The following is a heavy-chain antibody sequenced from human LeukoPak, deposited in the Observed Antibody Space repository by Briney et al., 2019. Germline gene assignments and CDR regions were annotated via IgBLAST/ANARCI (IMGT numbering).Heavy chain of an antibody. V-gene: IGHV3-74*01. CDR3: VRLLDVDY. D-gene: IGHD1-1*01. CDR1: GFTFTNLW. Sequence: GGSLRLSCAASGFTFTNLWMHWVRQAPGKGLVWVSRISPDGTTTDYAGSVKGRSTISRDNAKNMVYLQMDSLRAEDTAVYYCVRLLDVDYWGQGTLVTVSS. J-gene: IGHJ4*02. CDR2: ISPDGTTT.